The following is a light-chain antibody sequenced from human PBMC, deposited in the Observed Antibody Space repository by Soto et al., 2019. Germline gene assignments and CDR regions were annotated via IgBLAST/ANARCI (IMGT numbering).Light chain of an antibody. J-gene: IGLJ3*02. Sequence: QSVLTQPPSVSGAPGQRVTISCTGSNSNIGAGYDVHWYQQLPGTAPKLLIYGTINRPSGVPDRFSGSKSGTSASLAITGLQAEDEADYYCQSYDTSLSIWVFGGGTKLTV. CDR2: GTI. CDR1: NSNIGAGYD. CDR3: QSYDTSLSIWV. V-gene: IGLV1-40*01.